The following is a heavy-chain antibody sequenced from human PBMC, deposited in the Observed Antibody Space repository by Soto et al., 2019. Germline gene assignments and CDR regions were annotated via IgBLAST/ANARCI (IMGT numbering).Heavy chain of an antibody. V-gene: IGHV4-31*02. Sequence: SETLSLTCTVSGGSISSGGYYWSWIRQHPGKGLEWIGYIYYSGSTYYNPSLKSRVTISVDTSKNQFSLKLSSVTAADTAVYYCARAPTEYDSSPPGLCYFGLWGRDPLVSLSS. CDR2: IYYSGST. D-gene: IGHD3-22*01. CDR1: GGSISSGGYY. CDR3: ARAPTEYDSSPPGLCYFGL. J-gene: IGHJ2*01.